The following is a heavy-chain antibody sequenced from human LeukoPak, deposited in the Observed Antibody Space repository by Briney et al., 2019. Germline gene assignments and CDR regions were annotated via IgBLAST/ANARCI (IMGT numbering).Heavy chain of an antibody. CDR1: GFTFSSYG. CDR2: IRYDGSNK. CDR3: AKVAYSSSRVDY. D-gene: IGHD6-6*01. V-gene: IGHV3-30*02. J-gene: IGHJ4*02. Sequence: PGGSLRLSCAASGFTFSSYGMHWVRQAPGKGLEWVAFIRYDGSNKYYADSVKGRFTISRDNSKNTLYLQMNSLRAEDTAVYYCAKVAYSSSRVDYWGQGTLVTVSS.